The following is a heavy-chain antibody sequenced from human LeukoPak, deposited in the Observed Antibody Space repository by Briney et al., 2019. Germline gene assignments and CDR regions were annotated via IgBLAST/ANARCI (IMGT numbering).Heavy chain of an antibody. CDR2: IRYDGSKK. J-gene: IGHJ4*02. V-gene: IGHV3-30*02. D-gene: IGHD3-22*01. Sequence: GGSLRLSCAASGFTFSSYGMHWVRQAPGKGLEWVAFIRYDGSKKYYADSVKGRFTISRDNSKNTLYLQMNSLRAEDTAVYYCARVTKTYYYDSSGYCDYWGQGTLVTVSS. CDR3: ARVTKTYYYDSSGYCDY. CDR1: GFTFSSYG.